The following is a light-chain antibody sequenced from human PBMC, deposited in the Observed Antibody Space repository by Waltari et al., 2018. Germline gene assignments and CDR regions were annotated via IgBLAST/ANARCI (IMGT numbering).Light chain of an antibody. Sequence: EIVLTQSPGTLSLSPGERVTLSCRASQSVRNSLSWYQQKPGQAPRLLIHDTSNRATGIPARFSGSGSGIDFTLTISSLEPEDFAVYYCQQRSNFGQGTKVEIK. CDR3: QQRSN. CDR1: QSVRNS. V-gene: IGKV3-11*01. J-gene: IGKJ1*01. CDR2: DTS.